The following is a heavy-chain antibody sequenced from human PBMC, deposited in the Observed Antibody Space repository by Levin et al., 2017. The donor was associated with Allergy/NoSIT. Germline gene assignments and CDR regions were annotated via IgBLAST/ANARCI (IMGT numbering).Heavy chain of an antibody. CDR3: AREGRLRYFDWAQYFQH. V-gene: IGHV1-2*02. CDR2: INPNSGGT. D-gene: IGHD3-9*01. J-gene: IGHJ1*01. Sequence: ASVKVSCKASGYTFTGYYMHWVRQAPGQGLEWMGWINPNSGGTNYAQKFQGRVTMTRDTSISTAYMELSRLRSDDTAVYYCAREGRLRYFDWAQYFQHWGQGTLVTVSS. CDR1: GYTFTGYY.